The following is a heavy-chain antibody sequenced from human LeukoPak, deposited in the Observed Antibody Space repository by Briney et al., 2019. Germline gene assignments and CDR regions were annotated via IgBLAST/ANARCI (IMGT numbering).Heavy chain of an antibody. V-gene: IGHV1-18*01. D-gene: IGHD3-9*01. CDR1: GYTFTSYG. Sequence: ASVKVSCKASGYTFTSYGISWVRQAPGQGLEWMGWISAYNGNTNYAQKLQGRVTMTTDTSTSTAYMELRSLRSDDTAVYYCAREGSYDILTGLHYYYYGMDVWGQGTTVTVSS. CDR3: AREGSYDILTGLHYYYYGMDV. J-gene: IGHJ6*02. CDR2: ISAYNGNT.